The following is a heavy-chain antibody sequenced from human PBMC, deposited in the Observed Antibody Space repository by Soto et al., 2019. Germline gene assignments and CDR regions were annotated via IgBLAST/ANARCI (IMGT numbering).Heavy chain of an antibody. D-gene: IGHD5-12*01. J-gene: IGHJ6*02. CDR3: ARGIQWRYGMDV. Sequence: EVQLVESGGGLVQPGGSLRLSCAAAGLTFSNHWMHWVRQAPGRGLVWVSRINSEGSSTFYADSVKGRFTISRDNAKNTVYLQMNSLRGDDTGVYYCARGIQWRYGMDVWGQGTTVTVSS. CDR2: INSEGSST. V-gene: IGHV3-74*01. CDR1: GLTFSNHW.